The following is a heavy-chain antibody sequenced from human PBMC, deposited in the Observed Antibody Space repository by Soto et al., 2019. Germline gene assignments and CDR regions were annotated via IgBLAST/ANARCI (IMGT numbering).Heavy chain of an antibody. J-gene: IGHJ4*02. V-gene: IGHV1-69*13. CDR3: ARDRDRYYYDSIGYCFDY. CDR1: GGTLSSYA. D-gene: IGHD3-22*01. Sequence: SVKVSCKASGGTLSSYAISWVRQAPGQGLEWMGGIIPIFGTANYAQKFQGRVTITADESTSTAYMELSSMRSEDTAVYYCARDRDRYYYDSIGYCFDYWGQGTLVTVSS. CDR2: IIPIFGTA.